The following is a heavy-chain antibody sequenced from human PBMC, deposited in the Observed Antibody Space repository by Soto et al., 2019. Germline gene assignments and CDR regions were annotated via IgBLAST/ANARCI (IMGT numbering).Heavy chain of an antibody. V-gene: IGHV3-30-3*01. CDR1: GFTFSSYA. CDR2: ISYDGSNK. D-gene: IGHD6-19*01. J-gene: IGHJ4*02. Sequence: QVQLVESGGGVVQPGRSLRLSCAASGFTFSSYAMHWVRQAPGKGLEWVSVISYDGSNKYYADSVKGRFTISIDNSKNTLYLQMNSLRSEDTGLYDCARFRQGLSIHCWGQGILVIVST. CDR3: ARFRQGLSIHC.